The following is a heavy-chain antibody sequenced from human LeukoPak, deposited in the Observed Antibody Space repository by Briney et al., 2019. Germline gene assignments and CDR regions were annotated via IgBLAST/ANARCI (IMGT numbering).Heavy chain of an antibody. D-gene: IGHD3-10*01. Sequence: PSETLSLTCTVSGGSISSSSYYWGWIRQPPGKGLEWIGSIYYSGSTYYNLSLKSRVTIPVDTSKNQFSLKLSSVTAADTAVYCCASGYYYYGSGSYPRYWGQGTLVTVSS. J-gene: IGHJ4*02. V-gene: IGHV4-39*01. CDR3: ASGYYYYGSGSYPRY. CDR1: GGSISSSSYY. CDR2: IYYSGST.